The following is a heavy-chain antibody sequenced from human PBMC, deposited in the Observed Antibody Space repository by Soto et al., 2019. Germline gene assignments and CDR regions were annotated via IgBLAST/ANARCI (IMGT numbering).Heavy chain of an antibody. D-gene: IGHD1-20*01. Sequence: SGPTLVNPTQTLTLTCSFSGFSLTSRPVGVGWIRQPPGKALEWLGFTYWDDDNRYSPSLRSRLTVTKDTSKNLVVLTVTNMDPVDTATYYCAHRLGGYTCNDGYFDYWGQGALVTVSS. J-gene: IGHJ4*02. CDR2: TYWDDDN. CDR1: GFSLTSRPVG. CDR3: AHRLGGYTCNDGYFDY. V-gene: IGHV2-5*02.